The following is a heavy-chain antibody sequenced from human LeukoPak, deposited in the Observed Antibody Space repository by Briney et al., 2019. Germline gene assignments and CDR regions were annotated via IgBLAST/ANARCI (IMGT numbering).Heavy chain of an antibody. CDR1: GFTFSNAW. J-gene: IGHJ3*02. Sequence: PGGSLRLSCAASGFTFSNAWMSWVRQAPGKGLEWVGRIKSKTDGGTTDYAAPVKGRFTISRDDSKNTLYLQMNSLKTEDTAVYYCTTDIVVPAAIGGWDAFDIWGQGTMVTVSS. CDR3: TTDIVVPAAIGGWDAFDI. CDR2: IKSKTDGGTT. V-gene: IGHV3-15*01. D-gene: IGHD2-2*01.